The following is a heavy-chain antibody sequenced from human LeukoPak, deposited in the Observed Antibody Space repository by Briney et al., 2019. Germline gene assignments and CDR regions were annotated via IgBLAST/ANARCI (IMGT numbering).Heavy chain of an antibody. CDR2: ISSSSSYI. Sequence: PGGSLRLSCAASGFTFSSYSMNWVCQAPGKGLEWVSSISSSSSYIYYADSVKGRFTMSRDNAKNSLYLQMSSLRAEDTAVYYCARERAAQYDYWGQGILVTVSS. V-gene: IGHV3-21*01. J-gene: IGHJ4*02. D-gene: IGHD4-11*01. CDR3: ARERAAQYDY. CDR1: GFTFSSYS.